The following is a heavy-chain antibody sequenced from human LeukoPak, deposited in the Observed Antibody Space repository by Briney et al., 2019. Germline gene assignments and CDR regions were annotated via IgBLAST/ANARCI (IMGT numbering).Heavy chain of an antibody. D-gene: IGHD1-7*01. J-gene: IGHJ4*02. Sequence: ASVKVSCKASGYTFIGYYMHGVRQAPGQGLEWMGRINPNRGGTNYAQKFQGRVTLTRHTSITTAYMELDRLTSDDTAVYYCARYGPIPGPTDYWGRGTLVSLPS. CDR1: GYTFIGYY. CDR3: ARYGPIPGPTDY. V-gene: IGHV1-2*06. CDR2: INPNRGGT.